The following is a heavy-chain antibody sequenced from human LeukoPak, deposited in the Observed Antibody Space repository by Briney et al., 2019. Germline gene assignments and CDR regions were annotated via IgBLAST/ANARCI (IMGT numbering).Heavy chain of an antibody. J-gene: IGHJ4*02. D-gene: IGHD6-25*01. CDR2: ISYDGSKK. Sequence: PGGSLRLSCTASGFTFSGYGMHWLRQAPGKGLEWLSFISYDGSKKYYTDSVKGRFTVSRDNSWDTLYLQMNTLRTEDTAVYYCAKKWGQGTADTGNYFESWGRGTLVTVSS. CDR1: GFTFSGYG. V-gene: IGHV3-30*02. CDR3: AKKWGQGTADTGNYFES.